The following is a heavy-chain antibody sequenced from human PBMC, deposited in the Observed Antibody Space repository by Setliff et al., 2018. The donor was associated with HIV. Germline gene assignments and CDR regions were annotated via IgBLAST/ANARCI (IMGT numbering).Heavy chain of an antibody. CDR2: IDWDDDK. D-gene: IGHD3-3*01. CDR1: GFPPSTSGMC. J-gene: IGHJ4*02. CDR3: ARTLNNFWSGYYQTD. Sequence: GPTLVTPTPTLTLTCTFTGFPPSTSGMCVTWIRQPPGKALEWLARIDWDDDKYYSTSLKTRLTISKDTSKNQVVLTMTNMDPVDTATYYCARTLNNFWSGYYQTDWGQGTLVTVSS. V-gene: IGHV2-70*11.